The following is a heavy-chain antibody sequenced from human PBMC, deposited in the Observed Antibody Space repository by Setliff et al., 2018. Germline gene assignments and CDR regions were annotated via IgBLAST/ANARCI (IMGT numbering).Heavy chain of an antibody. CDR2: INSDGSGT. CDR3: ARTCSGSGCYAGLES. Sequence: GGSLRLSCAASGFTFNTYGMHWCRQAPGKGLVWFSHINSDGSGTSYAACVKGRFTISRDNAKDTLYLQMNSLRAEDTAVYYCARTCSGSGCYAGLESWGQGTPFTVSS. V-gene: IGHV3-74*01. J-gene: IGHJ5*01. D-gene: IGHD2-15*01. CDR1: GFTFNTYG.